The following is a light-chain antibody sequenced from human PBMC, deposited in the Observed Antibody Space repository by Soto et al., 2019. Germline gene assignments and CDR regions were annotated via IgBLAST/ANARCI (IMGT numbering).Light chain of an antibody. CDR3: SSYTTSNTRQIV. J-gene: IGLJ1*01. CDR2: DVT. Sequence: QSVRTQPASLSASPGQAITISCTGTSSDVGGYNYVSWYQHHPGKAPKLIIYDVTNRPSGVSNPFSGSKSGNTASLTISGLQPEDEADYYCSSYTTSNTRQIVFGTGTKVTVL. V-gene: IGLV2-14*03. CDR1: SSDVGGYNY.